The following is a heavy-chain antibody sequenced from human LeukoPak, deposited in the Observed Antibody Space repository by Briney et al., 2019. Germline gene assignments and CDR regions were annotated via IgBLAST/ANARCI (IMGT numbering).Heavy chain of an antibody. J-gene: IGHJ4*02. CDR1: GGSITNFH. CDR3: ARGPDNWNSFFDY. D-gene: IGHD1-7*01. CDR2: IYYSGST. Sequence: SETLSLTCTASGGSITNFHWSWIRQPPGKGLEWIGYIYYSGSTNYNPSLKSRVTISVDTSKNQFSLKLKSMTAADTAVYYCARGPDNWNSFFDYWGQGTLVTVSS. V-gene: IGHV4-59*01.